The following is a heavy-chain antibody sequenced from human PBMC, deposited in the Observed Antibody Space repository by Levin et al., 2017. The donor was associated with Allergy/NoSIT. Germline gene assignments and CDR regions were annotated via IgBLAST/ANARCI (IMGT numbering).Heavy chain of an antibody. CDR1: GFTFSSYG. D-gene: IGHD6-19*01. J-gene: IGHJ3*02. V-gene: IGHV3-33*01. CDR2: IWYDGSNK. CDR3: ARVSGIAVAGTVLGAFDI. Sequence: GESLKISCAASGFTFSSYGMHWVRQAPGKGLEWVAVIWYDGSNKYYADSVKGRFTISRDNSKNTLYLQMNSLRAEDTAVYYCARVSGIAVAGTVLGAFDIWGQGTMVTVSS.